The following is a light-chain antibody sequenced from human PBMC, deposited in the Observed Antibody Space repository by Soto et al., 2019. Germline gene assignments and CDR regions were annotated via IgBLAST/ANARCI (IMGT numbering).Light chain of an antibody. J-gene: IGKJ1*01. Sequence: DIQMTQSPSTLSASVGDRVTITCRASQSISNWLAWYQQKPGKVPKLLIYDAASLESGVPSRFSGSGSGTEFTLTISSLQPDAFATYYCQQKGTFGQGTKVEIQ. V-gene: IGKV1-5*01. CDR1: QSISNW. CDR3: QQKGT. CDR2: DAA.